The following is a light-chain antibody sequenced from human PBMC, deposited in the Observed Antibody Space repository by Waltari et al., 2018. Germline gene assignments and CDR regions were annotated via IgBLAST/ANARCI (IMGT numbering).Light chain of an antibody. CDR3: LLWYSGARWV. CDR1: TGAVTSGQY. V-gene: IGLV7-46*01. J-gene: IGLJ3*02. CDR2: DTS. Sequence: QAVVTQEPSLTVSPGGTATPTCCPRTGAVTSGQYPYWFQQKPGQCPKTLIFDTSNKHSWTPARFSGSLLGGKAALTLSGAQPEDEAEYYCLLWYSGARWVFGGGTKLSVL.